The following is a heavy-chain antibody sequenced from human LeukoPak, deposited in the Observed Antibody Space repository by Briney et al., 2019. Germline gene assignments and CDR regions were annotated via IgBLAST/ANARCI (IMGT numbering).Heavy chain of an antibody. CDR2: INHSGST. Sequence: PSETLSLTCAVYGGSFSGYYWSWIRQPPGKGLEWIGEINHSGSTNYNPSLKSRVTISVDTSKNQFSLKLSSVTAADTAVYYCAREGEMAFDYWGQGTLVTVSS. D-gene: IGHD3-16*01. J-gene: IGHJ4*02. CDR1: GGSFSGYY. V-gene: IGHV4-34*01. CDR3: AREGEMAFDY.